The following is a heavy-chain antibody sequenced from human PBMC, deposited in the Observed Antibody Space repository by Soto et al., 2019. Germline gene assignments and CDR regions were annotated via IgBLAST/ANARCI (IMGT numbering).Heavy chain of an antibody. J-gene: IGHJ4*02. CDR3: ARLVGGYDSYFDH. D-gene: IGHD5-12*01. CDR2: IYPGDSET. Sequence: EVQLVQSGAEVKKPGESLRISCKGSGYDFTRTWIGWVRQLPGKGLDWMGIIYPGDSETRYSPSFQGQVTLSADKSISTAYLQWSSLKTSDTAMYYCARLVGGYDSYFDHWGQGTRVTVSS. CDR1: GYDFTRTW. V-gene: IGHV5-51*01.